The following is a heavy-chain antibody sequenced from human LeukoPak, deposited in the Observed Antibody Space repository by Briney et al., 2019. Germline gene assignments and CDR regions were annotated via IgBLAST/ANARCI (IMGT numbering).Heavy chain of an antibody. J-gene: IGHJ6*02. D-gene: IGHD6-13*01. Sequence: GGSLRLSCAASGFTFSSYGMHWVRQAPGKGLEWVAVIWYDGRNKYYADSVKGRFTISRDNSKNTLYLQMNSLRAEDTAVYYCARRGIAAAGTSPINYYYGMDVWGQGTTVTVSS. CDR3: ARRGIAAAGTSPINYYYGMDV. V-gene: IGHV3-33*01. CDR1: GFTFSSYG. CDR2: IWYDGRNK.